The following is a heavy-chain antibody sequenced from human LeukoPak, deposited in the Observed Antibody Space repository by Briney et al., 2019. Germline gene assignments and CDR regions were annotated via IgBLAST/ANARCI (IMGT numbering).Heavy chain of an antibody. Sequence: PSETLSLTCTVSGVSGDSISTYYWSWIRQPPGKGLDWIGYIYYGGGTNYNPSLKSPVSMSVDTSKNQFSLKLSSVTAADTAIYFCATHYAGSPSNYFDYWGQGTLVTVSS. D-gene: IGHD3-10*01. J-gene: IGHJ4*02. CDR1: GDSISTYY. CDR3: ATHYAGSPSNYFDY. CDR2: IYYGGGT. V-gene: IGHV4-59*12.